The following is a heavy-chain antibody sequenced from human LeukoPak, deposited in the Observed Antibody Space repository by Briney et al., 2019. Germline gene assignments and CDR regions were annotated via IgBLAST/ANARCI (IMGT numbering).Heavy chain of an antibody. CDR2: INAGNGNT. V-gene: IGHV1-3*01. CDR1: GYTFTRYA. CDR3: ARDHSSSSDLPYYGMDV. J-gene: IGHJ6*02. Sequence: ASVKVSCKASGYTFTRYAMHWVRQAPGQRLEWMGWINAGNGNTKYSQKFQGRVTITRDTSASTAYMELSSLRSEDTAVYYCARDHSSSSDLPYYGMDVWGQGTTVTVSS. D-gene: IGHD6-6*01.